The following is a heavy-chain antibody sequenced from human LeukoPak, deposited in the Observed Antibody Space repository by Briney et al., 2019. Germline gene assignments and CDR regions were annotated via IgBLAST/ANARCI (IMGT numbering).Heavy chain of an antibody. J-gene: IGHJ4*02. V-gene: IGHV1-69*04. CDR1: GGNFSNYA. Sequence: SVKVSCKASGGNFSNYAFNWVRQAPGQGLEWMGRIFPIFGIANYAQNFQGRLTITAEKSTSIVYMELNTLRSDDTAVYYCASPSYYFWDYFDLWGQGTLVTVSS. CDR2: IFPIFGIA. D-gene: IGHD3-16*01. CDR3: ASPSYYFWDYFDL.